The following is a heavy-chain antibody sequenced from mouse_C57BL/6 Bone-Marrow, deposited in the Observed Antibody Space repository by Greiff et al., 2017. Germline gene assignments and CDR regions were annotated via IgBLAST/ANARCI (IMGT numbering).Heavy chain of an antibody. CDR1: GYTFTSYW. V-gene: IGHV1-69*01. CDR3: AKEYWYFDV. J-gene: IGHJ1*03. Sequence: QVQLQQPGAELVMPGASVKLSCKASGYTFTSYWMHWVKQRPGQGLEWIGEIDPSDSYTNYNQKFKGKSTLTVDKSSSTAYMQLSSLTSEDSAVFYWAKEYWYFDVWGTGTTVTVSS. CDR2: IDPSDSYT.